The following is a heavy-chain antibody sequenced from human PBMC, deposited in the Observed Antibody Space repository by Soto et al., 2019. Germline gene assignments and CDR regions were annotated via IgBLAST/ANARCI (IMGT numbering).Heavy chain of an antibody. J-gene: IGHJ5*02. V-gene: IGHV3-11*06. Sequence: GGSLRLSCSVSGFVFSDYYMRWIRHIPGKGLEWVSFISSTSSHRKYAEFVKGRFTICRENEENPLILEKSDLRGEDSATYDCATVGCGSDCFSGCSESWGQGTQVTVPQ. CDR2: ISSTSSHR. CDR1: GFVFSDYY. CDR3: ATVGCGSDCFSGCSES. D-gene: IGHD2-21*02.